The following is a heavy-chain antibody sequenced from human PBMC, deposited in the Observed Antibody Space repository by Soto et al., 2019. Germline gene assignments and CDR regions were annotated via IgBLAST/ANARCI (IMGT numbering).Heavy chain of an antibody. D-gene: IGHD3-22*01. CDR3: ASTDSAYAKGSAY. CDR1: GLTVSRNY. J-gene: IGHJ4*02. V-gene: IGHV3-53*01. Sequence: GGSLRLSCAASGLTVSRNYMSWVRQAPGRGLEWVSVIYGGGSTYYADSVKGRFTISRDNSKNTLYLQMNSLRAEDTDVYYCASTDSAYAKGSAYWGQGALVTVSS. CDR2: IYGGGST.